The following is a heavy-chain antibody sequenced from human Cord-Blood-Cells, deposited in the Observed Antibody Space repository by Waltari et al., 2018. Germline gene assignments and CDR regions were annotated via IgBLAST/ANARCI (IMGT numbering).Heavy chain of an antibody. J-gene: IGHJ3*02. CDR3: ARGLGAADAFDI. D-gene: IGHD3-16*01. CDR1: GGSFSGYY. Sequence: VQLQQWGAGLLKPSETLSLTCAVYGGSFSGYYWSWTRQPPGKGLEWIGEINHSVSTNYTPSLKSRVTISVDTSKNQCSLKLSSVTAADTAVYYCARGLGAADAFDIWGQGTMVTVSS. V-gene: IGHV4-34*01. CDR2: INHSVST.